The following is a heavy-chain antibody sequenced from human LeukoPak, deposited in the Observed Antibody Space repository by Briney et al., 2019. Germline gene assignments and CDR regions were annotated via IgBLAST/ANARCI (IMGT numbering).Heavy chain of an antibody. CDR3: ATRCTNGACYKAYYMDV. Sequence: ASVKVSCKASGYTLTSYYLHWVRQAPGQGLEWLGWINLNGGGTLSAQKFQGRVTMTRDASISTAYMELSGLRSDDTAVYYCATRCTNGACYKAYYMDVWGKGTTFTVSS. D-gene: IGHD2-8*01. CDR1: GYTLTSYY. V-gene: IGHV1-2*02. J-gene: IGHJ6*03. CDR2: INLNGGGT.